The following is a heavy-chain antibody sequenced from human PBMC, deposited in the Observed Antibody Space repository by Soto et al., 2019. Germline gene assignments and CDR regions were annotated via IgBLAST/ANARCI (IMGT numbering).Heavy chain of an antibody. CDR1: GFTVSSYW. D-gene: IGHD2-15*01. CDR3: ARDQGYCSGGSCYVAGY. J-gene: IGHJ4*02. V-gene: IGHV3-74*01. CDR2: INSDGSST. Sequence: EVQLVESGGGLVQPGGSQRLSCAASGFTVSSYWMHWVRQAPGKGLVWVSRINSDGSSTSYADSVKGRFTISRDNAKNTLYLQMNSLRAEDTAVYYCARDQGYCSGGSCYVAGYWGQGTLVTVSS.